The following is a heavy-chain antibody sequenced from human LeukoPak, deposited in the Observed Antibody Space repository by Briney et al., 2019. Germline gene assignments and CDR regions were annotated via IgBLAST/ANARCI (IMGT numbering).Heavy chain of an antibody. Sequence: GRSLRLSCAASGFTFDDYAMHWVRQAPGKGLEWVSGISWNSGSIGYADSVKGRFTISRDNAKNSLYLQMNSLRAEDTALYYCAKAKSGSYYFDYFDYWGQGTLVTVSS. J-gene: IGHJ4*02. CDR1: GFTFDDYA. D-gene: IGHD1-26*01. CDR3: AKAKSGSYYFDYFDY. CDR2: ISWNSGSI. V-gene: IGHV3-9*01.